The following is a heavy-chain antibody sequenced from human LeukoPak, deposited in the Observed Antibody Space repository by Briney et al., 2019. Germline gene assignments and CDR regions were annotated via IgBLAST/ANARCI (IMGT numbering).Heavy chain of an antibody. CDR1: GGSFSGYY. Sequence: PSETLSLTCAVYGGSFSGYYWSWIRQPPGKGLEWIGYIYYSGSTNYNPSLKSRVTISVDTSKNQFSLKLSSVTAADTAVYYCARHGRGGVGDYDFWSGYSSPRGGFGYWGQGTLVTVSS. CDR3: ARHGRGGVGDYDFWSGYSSPRGGFGY. D-gene: IGHD3-3*01. CDR2: IYYSGST. V-gene: IGHV4-59*08. J-gene: IGHJ4*02.